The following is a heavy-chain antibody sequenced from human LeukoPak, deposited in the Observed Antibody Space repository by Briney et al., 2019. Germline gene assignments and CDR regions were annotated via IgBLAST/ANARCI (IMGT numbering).Heavy chain of an antibody. CDR3: ARHGDSGSKNWFDP. D-gene: IGHD1-26*01. Sequence: SETLSLTCTVSGGSISSSSYYWGWSRQPPGKGLEWIGIIYYSGSTYYNPSLKSRVTISVDTSKNQFSLKLSSVTAAETAVYYCARHGDSGSKNWFDPWGQGTLVTVSS. CDR1: GGSISSSSYY. CDR2: IYYSGST. J-gene: IGHJ5*02. V-gene: IGHV4-39*01.